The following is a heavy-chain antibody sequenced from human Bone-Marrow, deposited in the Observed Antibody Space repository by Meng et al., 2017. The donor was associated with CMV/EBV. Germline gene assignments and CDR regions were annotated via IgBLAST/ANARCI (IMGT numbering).Heavy chain of an antibody. Sequence: GGSLRLSCAASGFTFSSYSMNWVRQAPGKGLEWVSSISSSSSYIYYADSVKGRFTISRDNAKNSLYLQMNSLRAEDTAVYYCAREDYSNYNAFDIWGQGTRVTVSS. CDR3: AREDYSNYNAFDI. CDR1: GFTFSSYS. V-gene: IGHV3-21*01. CDR2: ISSSSSYI. J-gene: IGHJ3*02. D-gene: IGHD4-11*01.